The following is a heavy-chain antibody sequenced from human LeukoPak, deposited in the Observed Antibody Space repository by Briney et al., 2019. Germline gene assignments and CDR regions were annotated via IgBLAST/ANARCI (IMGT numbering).Heavy chain of an antibody. J-gene: IGHJ3*02. D-gene: IGHD3-16*01. CDR1: GDSVSSNSAA. V-gene: IGHV6-1*01. CDR3: VRSGGPNNGFDI. CDR2: TYYESKWYN. Sequence: SQTLSLTCAISGDSVSSNSAAWHWIGQSPSSGLEWLGRTYYESKWYNDYVVCGKSRISINVYTSKNQFSLQLNSVTLEDTAVYYCVRSGGPNNGFDIWGQGTMVTVSS.